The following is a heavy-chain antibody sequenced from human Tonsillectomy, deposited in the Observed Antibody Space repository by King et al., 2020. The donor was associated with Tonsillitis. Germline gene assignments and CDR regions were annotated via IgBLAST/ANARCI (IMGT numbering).Heavy chain of an antibody. Sequence: DVQLVESGGTLVQPGGSLRLSCAASGFTFSNYSMNWVRQAPGKGLEWISYISHTITTIYYADSVRGRFTISRDNAKNLLYLQMNSLRDADTAVYYCARAPSGSWNWFDPWGQGTLVTVSS. CDR3: ARAPSGSWNWFDP. J-gene: IGHJ5*02. V-gene: IGHV3-48*02. CDR2: ISHTITTI. D-gene: IGHD3-10*01. CDR1: GFTFSNYS.